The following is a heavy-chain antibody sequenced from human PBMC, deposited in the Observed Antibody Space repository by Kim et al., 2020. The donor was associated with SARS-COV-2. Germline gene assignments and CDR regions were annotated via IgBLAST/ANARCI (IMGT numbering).Heavy chain of an antibody. V-gene: IGHV5-51*03. CDR3: ARRRGWNTGSSFDY. Sequence: GMSLKISCRSSGYSFSSYWIGWVRQMPGKGLEWMGIIYPGDSDTRYSPSFQGQVTISADKSISTAYLQWSSLKASDTAMYYCARRRGWNTGSSFDYWGQGTLVTVSS. CDR2: IYPGDSDT. CDR1: GYSFSSYW. D-gene: IGHD1-1*01. J-gene: IGHJ4*02.